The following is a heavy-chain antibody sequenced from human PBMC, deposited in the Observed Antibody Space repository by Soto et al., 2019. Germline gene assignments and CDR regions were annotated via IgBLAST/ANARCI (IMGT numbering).Heavy chain of an antibody. CDR1: GGSISSYY. D-gene: IGHD1-26*01. CDR3: ARWELLGIGYYYGMDV. J-gene: IGHJ6*02. V-gene: IGHV4-59*08. CDR2: IYYSGST. Sequence: QVQLQESGPGLVKPSETLSLTCTVSGGSISSYYWSWIRQPPGKGLEWIGYIYYSGSTNYNPSLKGRVTISVDTSKNQFSLKLSSVTAADTAVYYCARWELLGIGYYYGMDVWGQGTTVTVSS.